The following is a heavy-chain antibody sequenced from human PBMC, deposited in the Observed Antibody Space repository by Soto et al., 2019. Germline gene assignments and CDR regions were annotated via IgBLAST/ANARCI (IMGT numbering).Heavy chain of an antibody. J-gene: IGHJ4*02. Sequence: QVQLQESGPGLVKPSQTLSLTCNVSGGSISSGDYYWNWIRQPPGKGLEWIGYIYYSGSTYYNPSNKSRVTISVDTSTNRFSRKLSSVTAADTAVYYWARDSYDSSGSSGYSFDYWGQGTLVTVSS. CDR3: ARDSYDSSGSSGYSFDY. V-gene: IGHV4-30-4*01. D-gene: IGHD3-22*01. CDR2: IYYSGST. CDR1: GGSISSGDYY.